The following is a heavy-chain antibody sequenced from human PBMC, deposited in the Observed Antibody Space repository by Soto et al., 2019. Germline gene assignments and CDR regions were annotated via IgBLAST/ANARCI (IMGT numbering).Heavy chain of an antibody. Sequence: GGSLRLSCVASGFTFSGHAMTWVRQAPGKGLEWVSVVTGSARSTYYADSVKGRFTISRDNSKNTLYLQLSSLRAEDTAVYYCVKPQSDASGKGYYYYGMDVWGQGTTVTVSS. D-gene: IGHD3-10*01. V-gene: IGHV3-23*01. CDR3: VKPQSDASGKGYYYYGMDV. CDR1: GFTFSGHA. J-gene: IGHJ6*02. CDR2: VTGSARST.